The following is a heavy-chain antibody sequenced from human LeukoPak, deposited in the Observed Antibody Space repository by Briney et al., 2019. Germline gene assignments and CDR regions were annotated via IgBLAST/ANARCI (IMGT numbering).Heavy chain of an antibody. D-gene: IGHD6-13*01. Sequence: ASVKVSCTASGYTFTGYFMHWVRQAPGQGLEWMGWINPNSGGTNYAQKFQGRVTMTRDTSISTAYMELSGLRSDDTAVYYCARDLLDGDLRQYSSSWNVGHTVDYWGQGTLVSVSS. CDR2: INPNSGGT. CDR1: GYTFTGYF. V-gene: IGHV1-2*02. J-gene: IGHJ4*02. CDR3: ARDLLDGDLRQYSSSWNVGHTVDY.